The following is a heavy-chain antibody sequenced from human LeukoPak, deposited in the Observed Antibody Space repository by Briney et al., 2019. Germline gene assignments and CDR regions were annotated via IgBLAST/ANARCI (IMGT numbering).Heavy chain of an antibody. J-gene: IGHJ4*02. Sequence: GGSLRLSCAASGFIFSNYWIQWVRQAPGKGLVWVSAISGSGGSTYYADSVKGRFTISRDNAKNTLYVQMNSLRADDTAVYYCARGRPGNYFDYWGQGTLVTVSS. CDR2: ISGSGGST. V-gene: IGHV3-74*01. CDR3: ARGRPGNYFDY. D-gene: IGHD1-26*01. CDR1: GFIFSNYW.